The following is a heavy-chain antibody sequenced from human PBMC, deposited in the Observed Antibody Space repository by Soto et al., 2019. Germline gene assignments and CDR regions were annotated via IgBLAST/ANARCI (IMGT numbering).Heavy chain of an antibody. J-gene: IGHJ3*02. D-gene: IGHD3-22*01. Sequence: QVQLVQSGAAVKKPGSSVKVSCKASGGTFSSYAISWVRQAPGQGLEWMGGIIPIFGTANYAQKFQGRVTITADESTSTAYMELSSLRSEDTAVYYCARPHYYDSSGYYPDAFDIWGQGTMVTVSS. CDR1: GGTFSSYA. CDR2: IIPIFGTA. V-gene: IGHV1-69*12. CDR3: ARPHYYDSSGYYPDAFDI.